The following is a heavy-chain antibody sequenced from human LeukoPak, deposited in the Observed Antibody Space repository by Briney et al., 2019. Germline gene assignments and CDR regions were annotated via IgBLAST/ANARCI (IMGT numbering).Heavy chain of an antibody. CDR2: IYYSGST. CDR1: GGSISSSSYY. CDR3: ARVPRWAAHFDY. D-gene: IGHD4-23*01. V-gene: IGHV4-39*07. Sequence: SETLSLTCTVSGGSISSSSYYWGWIRQPPGKGLEWIGSIYYSGSTYYNPSLKSRVTISVDTSKNQFSLKLSSVTAADTAVYYCARVPRWAAHFDYWGQGTLVTVSS. J-gene: IGHJ4*02.